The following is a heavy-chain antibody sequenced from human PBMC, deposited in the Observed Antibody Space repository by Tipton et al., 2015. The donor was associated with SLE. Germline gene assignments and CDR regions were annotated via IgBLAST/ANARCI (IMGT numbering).Heavy chain of an antibody. D-gene: IGHD3-3*01. Sequence: TLSLTCAVYGGSFSDYSWSWIRQPLGKGLEWIGEINHSGSTNYNPPLRSRVTISVDTSKNQFSLKLTSVTAADTAVYYCARLQFIFGGMDVWGKGTTVTVSS. CDR2: INHSGST. CDR1: GGSFSDYS. CDR3: ARLQFIFGGMDV. V-gene: IGHV4-34*01. J-gene: IGHJ6*04.